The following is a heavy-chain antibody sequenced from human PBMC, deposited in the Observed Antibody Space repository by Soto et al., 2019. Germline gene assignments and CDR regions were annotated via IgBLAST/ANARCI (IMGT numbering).Heavy chain of an antibody. CDR3: ARSGSGSGWL. V-gene: IGHV4-61*01. D-gene: IGHD6-19*01. Sequence: QVQLQESGPGLVKPSETLSLTCTVSGGSVSSGRFYWSWIRQPPGKGLEWIGYIYYSGSTKYNPSLRSRVTTSVDTSKNQFSLKVTSVTAADTAVYYCARSGSGSGWLGGQGTLVTVSS. CDR1: GGSVSSGRFY. J-gene: IGHJ4*02. CDR2: IYYSGST.